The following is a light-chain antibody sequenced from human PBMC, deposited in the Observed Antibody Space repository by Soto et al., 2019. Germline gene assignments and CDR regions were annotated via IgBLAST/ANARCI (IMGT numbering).Light chain of an antibody. V-gene: IGKV3-11*01. CDR1: QSLSSY. Sequence: IVLTQSGGTLSLPPGERATLSCRASQSLSSYLAWYQQKPGQAPRLLIYDASNRASAIPARFSGSGSGTDVTITISSLEPEDSAVYYWQQRRNWLFGEGTKVEIK. J-gene: IGKJ2*01. CDR2: DAS. CDR3: QQRRNWL.